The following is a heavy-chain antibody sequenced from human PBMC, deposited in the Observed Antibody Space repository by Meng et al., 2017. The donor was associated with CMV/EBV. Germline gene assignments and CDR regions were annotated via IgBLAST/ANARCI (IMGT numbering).Heavy chain of an antibody. D-gene: IGHD2-2*01. Sequence: GESLKISCEASGFIFSSYGMHWVRQAPGKGLEWVAVIWYDGSNKYYADSVKGRFTISRDNAKNSLYLQMNSLRAEDTAVYYCARDRVKYQLLSHYYYGMDVWGQGTTVTVSS. CDR1: GFIFSSYG. V-gene: IGHV3-33*01. CDR2: IWYDGSNK. J-gene: IGHJ6*02. CDR3: ARDRVKYQLLSHYYYGMDV.